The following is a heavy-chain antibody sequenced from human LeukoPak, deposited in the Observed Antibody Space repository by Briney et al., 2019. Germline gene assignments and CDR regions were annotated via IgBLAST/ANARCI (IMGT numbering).Heavy chain of an antibody. D-gene: IGHD6-13*01. J-gene: IGHJ4*02. Sequence: PGGSLRLSCAASGFTFGNYAMSWVRRAPGKGLEWVSSISGGGGSTDYADSVKGRFTISRDNPKNTLDLQMNSLRADDAAVYYCATLVAAAGTDYWGQGTLVTVSS. CDR3: ATLVAAAGTDY. CDR2: ISGGGGST. V-gene: IGHV3-23*01. CDR1: GFTFGNYA.